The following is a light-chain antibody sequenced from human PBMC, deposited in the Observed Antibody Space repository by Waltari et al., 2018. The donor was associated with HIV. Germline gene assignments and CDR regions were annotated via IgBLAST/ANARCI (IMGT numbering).Light chain of an antibody. CDR3: SSYTSSNSRYV. CDR2: EVA. Sequence: QSVLTQPASVSGSPGQSITISCTGSRSDVGGYIYVSWYQQHSGKAPKLISYEVASRPPGVSDRFSGSKSGNTASLTISGLQGEDESDYYCSSYTSSNSRYVFGTGTKVTVL. CDR1: RSDVGGYIY. V-gene: IGLV2-14*01. J-gene: IGLJ1*01.